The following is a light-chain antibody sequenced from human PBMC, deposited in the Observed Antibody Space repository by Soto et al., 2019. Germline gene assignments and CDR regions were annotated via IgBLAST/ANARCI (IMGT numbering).Light chain of an antibody. CDR2: DAS. Sequence: EIVLTQSPATLSLSPGERATLSCRASQSVGSSVAWYQQKPGQAPRLLIYDASNRATGIPARFSGSGSGADFILTISSLEPEDFAVYYCQQRSNWPPLTFGGGTKVEIK. CDR1: QSVGSS. V-gene: IGKV3-11*01. CDR3: QQRSNWPPLT. J-gene: IGKJ4*01.